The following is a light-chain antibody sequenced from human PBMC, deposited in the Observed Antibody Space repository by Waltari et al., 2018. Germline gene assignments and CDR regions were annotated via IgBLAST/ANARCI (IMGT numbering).Light chain of an antibody. Sequence: QSVLTQPPSASGTPGQRVTISCSGSSSNIGSNTVNWYLQLPGTAPKLLIYRNDERRSGVPDRFSGSNSGTSASLAISGLQSEDEADYYCAAWDDSLNGPVFGGGTKLTVV. CDR3: AAWDDSLNGPV. CDR2: RND. J-gene: IGLJ3*02. V-gene: IGLV1-44*01. CDR1: SSNIGSNT.